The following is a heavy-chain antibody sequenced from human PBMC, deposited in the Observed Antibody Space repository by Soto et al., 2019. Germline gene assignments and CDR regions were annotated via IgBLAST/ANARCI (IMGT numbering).Heavy chain of an antibody. CDR2: MNKHGSDI. D-gene: IGHD2-8*02. Sequence: EVQLVESGGDLVQPGGSLRLSCAASGFTFSSYWMAWVRQSPGKGLEWVASMNKHGSDIQYVDSVRGRFTISRDNARNLLYLQMNNLRVEYTAIYYCATDTYCPATCYRGHGNWGQGTLVTVSS. CDR3: ATDTYCPATCYRGHGN. J-gene: IGHJ4*02. V-gene: IGHV3-7*03. CDR1: GFTFSSYW.